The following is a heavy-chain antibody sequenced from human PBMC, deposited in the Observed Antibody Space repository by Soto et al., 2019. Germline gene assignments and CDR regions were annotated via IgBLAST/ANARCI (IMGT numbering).Heavy chain of an antibody. Sequence: EVQLVESGGGLVQPGGSLRLSCAASGFTFSSYWMSWVRQAPGKGLEWVANIRQDGSEKYYVDSVKGRFTISRDNAKNSLYLQMNSLRAEDTAVYYCARWGVLVVEGVDYWGQGTLVTVSS. J-gene: IGHJ4*02. CDR1: GFTFSSYW. CDR2: IRQDGSEK. V-gene: IGHV3-7*01. CDR3: ARWGVLVVEGVDY. D-gene: IGHD2-15*01.